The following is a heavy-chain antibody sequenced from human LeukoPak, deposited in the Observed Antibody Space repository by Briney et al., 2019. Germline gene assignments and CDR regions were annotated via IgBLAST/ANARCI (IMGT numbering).Heavy chain of an antibody. CDR1: GGSYSGYY. Sequence: SETLSLTCAVYGGSYSGYYWSWIRPPPGKGVEGMGEINHSGSTNYNPSLKSRVTISVDTSKNQFSLKLSSVTAADTAVYYCARLIAGKLTTVTTTYYFDYWGQGTLVTVSS. J-gene: IGHJ4*02. V-gene: IGHV4-34*01. CDR3: ARLIAGKLTTVTTTYYFDY. CDR2: INHSGST. D-gene: IGHD4-17*01.